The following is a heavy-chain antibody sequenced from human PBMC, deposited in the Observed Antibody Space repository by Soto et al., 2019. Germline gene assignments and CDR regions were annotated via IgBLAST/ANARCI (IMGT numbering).Heavy chain of an antibody. CDR1: GDTFTFYT. CDR3: XXXXXXXXXXXXXXXXXAMGV. D-gene: IGHD5-18*01. CDR2: MYPMSGTA. V-gene: IGHV1-69*08. J-gene: IGHJ6*02. Sequence: QVQLVQSGAEVRKPGSSVKVSCKASGDTFTFYTISWVRQAPXQGLEWMGRMYPMSGTANYAETFEGRVTXXXXXXXXTAXXXXXXXXXXXXXXXXXXXXXXXXXXXXXXXXXXAMGVWGQGTTVTVSS.